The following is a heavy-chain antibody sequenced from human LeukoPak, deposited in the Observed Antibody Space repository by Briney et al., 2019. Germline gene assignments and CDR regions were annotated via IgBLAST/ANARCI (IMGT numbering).Heavy chain of an antibody. V-gene: IGHV3-11*01. J-gene: IGHJ4*02. CDR1: GFTLSDYY. CDR3: AREEGRNFGY. CDR2: ISTSGSTI. Sequence: GGSLRLSCGASGFTLSDYYMSWIRQAPGKGLEWVSYISTSGSTIYYTDSVKGRSTISRDNAKNSLFLQMNSLRAEDTAVYYCAREEGRNFGYWGQGTLITVSS.